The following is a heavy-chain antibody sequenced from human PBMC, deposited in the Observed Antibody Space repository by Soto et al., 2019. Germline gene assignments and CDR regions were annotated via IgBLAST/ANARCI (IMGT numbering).Heavy chain of an antibody. D-gene: IGHD3-16*01. CDR2: ISSSSSYI. CDR3: AIMTARFYPFYYYYGMDV. J-gene: IGHJ6*02. V-gene: IGHV3-21*01. Sequence: PGGFLRLSCAASGFTFSSYSMNWVRQAPGKGLEWVSSISSSSSYIYYADSVKGRFTISRDNAKNSLYLQMNSLRAEDTAVYYCAIMTARFYPFYYYYGMDVWGQGTTVTVSS. CDR1: GFTFSSYS.